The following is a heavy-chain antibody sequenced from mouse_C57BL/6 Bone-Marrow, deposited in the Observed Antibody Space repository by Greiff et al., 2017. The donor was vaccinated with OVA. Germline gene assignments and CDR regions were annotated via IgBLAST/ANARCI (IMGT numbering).Heavy chain of an antibody. CDR2: IDPSDSYT. CDR1: GYTFTSYW. CDR3: AREAIYLTWFAY. J-gene: IGHJ3*01. D-gene: IGHD5-5*01. Sequence: QVQLQQPGAELVMPGASVKLSCKASGYTFTSYWMHWVKQRPGQGLEWIGEIDPSDSYTNYNQKFKGKSTLTVDKSSSTAYMQLSSLTSADSAVYYCAREAIYLTWFAYWGQGTLVTVSA. V-gene: IGHV1-69*01.